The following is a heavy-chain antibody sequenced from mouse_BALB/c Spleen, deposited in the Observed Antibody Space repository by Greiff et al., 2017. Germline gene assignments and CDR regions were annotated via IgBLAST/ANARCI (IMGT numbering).Heavy chain of an antibody. CDR3: ARGDGNYWYFDV. CDR1: GFTFSSYA. Sequence: EVKLMESGGGLVKPGGSLKLSCAASGFTFSSYAMSWVRQSPEKRLEWVAEISSGGSYTYYPDTVTGRFTISRDNAKNTLYLEMSSLRSEDTAMYYCARGDGNYWYFDVWGAGTTVTVSS. J-gene: IGHJ1*01. CDR2: ISSGGSYT. V-gene: IGHV5-9-4*01. D-gene: IGHD2-1*01.